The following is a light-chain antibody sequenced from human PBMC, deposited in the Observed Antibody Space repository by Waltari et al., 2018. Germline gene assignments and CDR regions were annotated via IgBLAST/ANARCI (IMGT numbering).Light chain of an antibody. V-gene: IGKV1-39*01. Sequence: DIQMTQSPSSLSASVGDRVTITCRTSQTINNYVNWYQHKPGKAPNLLIYAASILQSGVPTRVSGTGAGTNFTLTIGSLQSEDFATYYCQQSYNSPWTFGQGTKVEI. CDR2: AAS. CDR3: QQSYNSPWT. CDR1: QTINNY. J-gene: IGKJ1*01.